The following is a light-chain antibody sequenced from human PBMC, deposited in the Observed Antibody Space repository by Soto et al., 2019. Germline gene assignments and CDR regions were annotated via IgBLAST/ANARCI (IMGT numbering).Light chain of an antibody. Sequence: EIVLTQSAGTLSLSPGERATLSCRASQSVGSSDLAWYQQKPGQAPRLLIYGPSSRATGIPDRFSGSGSGTAFTLTISRLEPEDFAVYYCQQYGSSPLTFGGGTKVEI. V-gene: IGKV3-20*01. CDR1: QSVGSSD. CDR2: GPS. J-gene: IGKJ4*01. CDR3: QQYGSSPLT.